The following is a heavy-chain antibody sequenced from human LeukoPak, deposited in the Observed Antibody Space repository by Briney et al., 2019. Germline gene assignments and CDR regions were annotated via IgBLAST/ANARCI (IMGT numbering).Heavy chain of an antibody. CDR3: ARGRSGSHLGDY. CDR2: INHSGST. CDR1: GGSFSGYY. Sequence: SETLSLTCAVYGGSFSGYYWSWIRQPPGKGLEWIGEINHSGSTNYNPSLKSRVTISVDTSKNQFSLKLSSVTAADTAVYYCARGRSGSHLGDYWGQGTLVTVSS. J-gene: IGHJ4*02. D-gene: IGHD1-26*01. V-gene: IGHV4-34*01.